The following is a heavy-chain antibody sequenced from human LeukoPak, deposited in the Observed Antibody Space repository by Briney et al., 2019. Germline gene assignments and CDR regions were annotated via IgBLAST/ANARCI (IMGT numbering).Heavy chain of an antibody. J-gene: IGHJ4*02. CDR3: ARGHPFLDTAMVFFDY. D-gene: IGHD5-18*01. CDR2: IYYSGST. Sequence: PSETLSLTCTVSDGSISSYYWSWIRQPPGKGLEWIGYIYYSGSTNYNPSLKSRVTISVDTSKNQFSLKLSSVTAADTAVYYCARGHPFLDTAMVFFDYWGQGTLVTVSS. CDR1: DGSISSYY. V-gene: IGHV4-59*12.